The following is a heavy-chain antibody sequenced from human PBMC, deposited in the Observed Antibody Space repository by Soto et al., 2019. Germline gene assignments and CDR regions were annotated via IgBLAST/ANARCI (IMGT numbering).Heavy chain of an antibody. J-gene: IGHJ4*02. CDR2: IYYSGST. D-gene: IGHD3-9*01. CDR3: ARVRPLDIFALPTWPYYFDY. CDR1: GGSISSGDYY. Sequence: PSETLSLTCTVSGGSISSGDYYWSWIRQPPGKGLEWIGYIYYSGSTYYNPSLKSRVTISADTSKNQFSLKLSSVTAADTAVYYCARVRPLDIFALPTWPYYFDYWGQGTLVTVSS. V-gene: IGHV4-30-4*01.